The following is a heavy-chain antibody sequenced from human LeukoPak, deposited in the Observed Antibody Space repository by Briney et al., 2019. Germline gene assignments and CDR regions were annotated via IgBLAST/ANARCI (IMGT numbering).Heavy chain of an antibody. Sequence: PGGSLRLSCAASGFTFSSYSMNWVRQAPGKGLEWVSSISSSSSYIYYADSVKGRFTISRDNAKNSLYLQMNSLRAEDTAVYYCARVRADDDAFDIRGQGTMVTVSS. CDR3: ARVRADDDAFDI. CDR1: GFTFSSYS. D-gene: IGHD5-24*01. J-gene: IGHJ3*02. V-gene: IGHV3-21*01. CDR2: ISSSSSYI.